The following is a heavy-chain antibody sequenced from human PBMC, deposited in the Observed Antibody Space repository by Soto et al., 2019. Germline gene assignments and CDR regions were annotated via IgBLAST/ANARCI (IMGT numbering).Heavy chain of an antibody. V-gene: IGHV3-48*01. D-gene: IGHD3-10*01. CDR3: ARDGGDMDV. CDR2: ISSRSGTI. CDR1: GFIFSSYS. Sequence: EVPLVESGGGLVQPGGSLRLSCAASGFIFSSYSMNWVRQVPGKGLEWVSYISSRSGTIYYADSVKGRFTISRDNVKNSLYLQMNSLRAEDTAVYYCARDGGDMDVWGQGTTVTVSS. J-gene: IGHJ6*02.